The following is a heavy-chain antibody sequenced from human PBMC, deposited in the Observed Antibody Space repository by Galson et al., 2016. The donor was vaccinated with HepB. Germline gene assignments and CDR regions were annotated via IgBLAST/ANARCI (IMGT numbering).Heavy chain of an antibody. CDR3: VGWFGDLNT. V-gene: IGHV3-7*03. CDR1: EFTFSNGW. CDR2: INQDGSDI. D-gene: IGHD3-10*01. Sequence: SLRLSCADSEFTFSNGWMSWVRQAPGKGLEWVADINQDGSDIYYVDPVKGRFTISRDKAKKSPYLQLNSLRVDDTALYYCVGWFGDLNTWGQGTLVTVSS. J-gene: IGHJ4*02.